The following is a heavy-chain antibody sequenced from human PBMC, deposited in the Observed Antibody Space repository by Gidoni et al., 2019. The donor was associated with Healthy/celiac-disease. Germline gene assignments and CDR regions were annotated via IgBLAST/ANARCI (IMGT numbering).Heavy chain of an antibody. Sequence: QVQLVQSGAEGKKPGASVKGSCKDSGDTFTGYYMHWGRQAPGQGLEWMGWINPNSGGTNYAQKFQCRVTMTRDTSISTDYMELSRLRSDDTAVYYCARGSRGVVNAFDIWGQGTMVTVSS. J-gene: IGHJ3*02. CDR2: INPNSGGT. CDR3: ARGSRGVVNAFDI. CDR1: GDTFTGYY. V-gene: IGHV1-2*02. D-gene: IGHD3-3*01.